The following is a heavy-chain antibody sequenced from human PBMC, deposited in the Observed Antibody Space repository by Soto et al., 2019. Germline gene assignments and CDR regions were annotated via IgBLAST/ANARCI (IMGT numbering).Heavy chain of an antibody. Sequence: PSETLSLTCTVSGGSISSYYWSWIRQPPGKGLEWIGYIYYSGSTNYNPSLKSRVTISVDTSKNQFSLKLSSVTAADTAVYYCARAGGYSYGYRGYYYELDVWGRET. CDR1: GGSISSYY. V-gene: IGHV4-59*01. J-gene: IGHJ6*02. D-gene: IGHD5-18*01. CDR2: IYYSGST. CDR3: ARAGGYSYGYRGYYYELDV.